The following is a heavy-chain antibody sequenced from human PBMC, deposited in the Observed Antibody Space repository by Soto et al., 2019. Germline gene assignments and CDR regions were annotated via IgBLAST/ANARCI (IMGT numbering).Heavy chain of an antibody. CDR2: IYYSGST. V-gene: IGHV4-31*03. J-gene: IGHJ4*02. D-gene: IGHD3-10*01. Sequence: QVQLQESGPGLVKPSQTLSLTCTVSGGSISSGGYYWSWIRQHPGKGLEWIGYIYYSGSTYYNPSLKRRVTIAVDTAKTQFSLKLSSVAAADTAGYYCARDPGDYGSGGLGYFDFWGQGTLVTVSS. CDR1: GGSISSGGYY. CDR3: ARDPGDYGSGGLGYFDF.